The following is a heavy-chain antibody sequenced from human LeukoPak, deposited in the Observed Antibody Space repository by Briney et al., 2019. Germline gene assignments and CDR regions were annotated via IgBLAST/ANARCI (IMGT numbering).Heavy chain of an antibody. Sequence: GGSLRLSCAASGFTVSSNYMSWVRQAPGKGLEWVSVIYSGGSTYYADSVKGRFTISRDNSKNTLYLQMNSLRAGDAAVYYCARGAARLHDAFDIWGQGTMVTVSS. V-gene: IGHV3-53*01. J-gene: IGHJ3*02. D-gene: IGHD2-15*01. CDR2: IYSGGST. CDR1: GFTVSSNY. CDR3: ARGAARLHDAFDI.